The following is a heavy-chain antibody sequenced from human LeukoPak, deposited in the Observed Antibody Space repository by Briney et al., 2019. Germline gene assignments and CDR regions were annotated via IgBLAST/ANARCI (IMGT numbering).Heavy chain of an antibody. CDR3: ARVSPSVTMIAFDP. CDR2: IYYSGST. J-gene: IGHJ5*02. V-gene: IGHV4-59*01. D-gene: IGHD3-22*01. Sequence: SETLSLTCTVSGGSISSYYWSWIRQPPGMGLEWIGYIYYSGSTNYNPSLKSRVTISVDTSKNQFSLKLSSVTAADTAVYYCARVSPSVTMIAFDPWGQGTLVTVSS. CDR1: GGSISSYY.